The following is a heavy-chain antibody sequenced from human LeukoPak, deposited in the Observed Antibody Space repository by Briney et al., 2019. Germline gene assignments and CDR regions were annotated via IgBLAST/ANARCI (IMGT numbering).Heavy chain of an antibody. V-gene: IGHV4-34*01. Sequence: PSETLSLTCAVYGGSFSGYYWSWIRQPPGKGLEWIGEINHSGSTNYNPSLKSRVTTSVDTSKNQFSLKLSSVTAADTAVYYCARAQAAATRIRTLDYWGQGTLVTVSS. D-gene: IGHD6-13*01. J-gene: IGHJ4*02. CDR2: INHSGST. CDR3: ARAQAAATRIRTLDY. CDR1: GGSFSGYY.